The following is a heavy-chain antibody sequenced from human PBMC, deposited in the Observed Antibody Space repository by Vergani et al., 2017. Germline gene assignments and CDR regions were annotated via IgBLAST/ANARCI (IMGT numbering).Heavy chain of an antibody. D-gene: IGHD6-19*01. CDR1: GFTFSDYY. V-gene: IGHV3-11*06. Sequence: QVQLVESGGGLVKPGGSLRLSCAASGFTFSDYYMTWIRQAPGKGLEWLSYVSGSSAYTNYAYSVKGRFTISRDNAKNSLYLQMNSLRAEDTAVYYCARDLNSSAWYQVRYYYGMDVWGQGTTVTVSS. J-gene: IGHJ6*02. CDR2: VSGSSAYT. CDR3: ARDLNSSAWYQVRYYYGMDV.